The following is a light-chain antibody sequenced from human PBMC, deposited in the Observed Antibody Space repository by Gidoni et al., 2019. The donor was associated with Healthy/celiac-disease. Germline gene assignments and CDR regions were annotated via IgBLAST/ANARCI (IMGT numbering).Light chain of an antibody. CDR2: AAS. Sequence: DIHMTQSPSSLSASVGDRVTITCRARQSISSYLNWYQQKPGKAPKLLIYAASSLKSGVPSRLSGSGFGKDFTPTISSLRPEDFETYYGQQSYSTPPSFGGGTKVEIK. CDR3: QQSYSTPPS. J-gene: IGKJ4*01. CDR1: QSISSY. V-gene: IGKV1-39*01.